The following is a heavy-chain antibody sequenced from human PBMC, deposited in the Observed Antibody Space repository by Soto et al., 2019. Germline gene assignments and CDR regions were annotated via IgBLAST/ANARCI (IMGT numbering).Heavy chain of an antibody. J-gene: IGHJ4*02. Sequence: QVQLQESGPGLVKPSQTLSLTCTVSGGSISTVDYWWSWIRQSPDMGLEWIGHIYDGGRTYNNPSLESRVTRSGHTSRRPLSLALSSVSAADTAVYYCARGPSGDKVDSWGQGTLVTVSS. V-gene: IGHV4-30-4*01. CDR3: ARGPSGDKVDS. CDR2: IYDGGRT. D-gene: IGHD7-27*01. CDR1: GGSISTVDYW.